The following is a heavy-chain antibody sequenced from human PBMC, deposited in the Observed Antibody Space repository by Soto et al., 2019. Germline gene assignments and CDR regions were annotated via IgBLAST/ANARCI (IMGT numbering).Heavy chain of an antibody. V-gene: IGHV3-23*04. D-gene: IGHD2-8*01. J-gene: IGHJ6*02. Sequence: EVQLVESGGGLVQPGGSLRLSCAASGFTFSSYAMSWVRQAPGKGLEWVSAISGSGDSTYYADSVKGRFTISRDNSKNTLYLQMNSLRAEDTAVYYCAKDSKVYATGPHYGMDFWGQGTTVTVSS. CDR1: GFTFSSYA. CDR2: ISGSGDST. CDR3: AKDSKVYATGPHYGMDF.